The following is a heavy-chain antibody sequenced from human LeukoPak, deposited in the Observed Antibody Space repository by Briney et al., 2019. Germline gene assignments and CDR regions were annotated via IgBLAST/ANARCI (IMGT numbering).Heavy chain of an antibody. D-gene: IGHD1-26*01. CDR2: INPSSGAT. CDR3: AREAIAVVGTTIDS. CDR1: GYIFTGYY. Sequence: ASVKVSCKGSGYIFTGYYIHWVRQALGQGLEWMGWINPSSGATSYAQIFQGRVSMTGDTSTTTAYMDLSRLTSDDTAVYYCAREAIAVVGTTIDSWGQGTLLTVSS. V-gene: IGHV1-2*02. J-gene: IGHJ4*02.